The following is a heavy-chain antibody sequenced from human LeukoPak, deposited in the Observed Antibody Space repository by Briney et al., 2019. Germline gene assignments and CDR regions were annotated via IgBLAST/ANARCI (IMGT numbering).Heavy chain of an antibody. CDR1: GGSISSSSYY. J-gene: IGHJ6*03. D-gene: IGHD2-2*01. CDR2: IYISGST. Sequence: SETLSLTCTVSGGSISSSSYYWGWIRQPPGKGLEWIGRIYISGSTNYNPSLKSRVTMSVDTSKNQFSLQLSSVTAADTAVYYCARGTVPAAPIGYYYYYMDVWGKGTTVTVSS. CDR3: ARGTVPAAPIGYYYYYMDV. V-gene: IGHV4-61*05.